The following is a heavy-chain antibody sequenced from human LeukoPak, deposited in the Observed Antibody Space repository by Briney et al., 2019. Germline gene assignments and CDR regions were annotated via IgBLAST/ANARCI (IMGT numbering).Heavy chain of an antibody. CDR3: ARGGYGDYLRAFDI. CDR2: INHSGST. D-gene: IGHD4-17*01. CDR1: GGSFSGYY. J-gene: IGHJ3*02. Sequence: SETLSLTCAVYGGSFSGYYWNWIRQPPGKGLEWIGEINHSGSTNYNPSLKSRVTISVDTSKNQFSLKLSSVTAADTAVYYCARGGYGDYLRAFDIWGQGTMVTVSS. V-gene: IGHV4-34*01.